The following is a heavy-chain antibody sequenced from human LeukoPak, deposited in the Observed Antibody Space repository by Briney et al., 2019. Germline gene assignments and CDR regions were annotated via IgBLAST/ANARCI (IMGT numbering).Heavy chain of an antibody. CDR1: GFTFSKYW. CDR2: INTDGTVT. V-gene: IGHV3-74*01. D-gene: IGHD6-19*01. J-gene: IGHJ4*02. Sequence: GGSLRLSCAASGFTFSKYWMLWVRQAPGKGLESVSRINTDGTVTTYADSVKGRFTVSTDNADNTMFLQMNSVRDEDTAVDYCATKQWLAPPPDSWGQGTPVTVSS. CDR3: ATKQWLAPPPDS.